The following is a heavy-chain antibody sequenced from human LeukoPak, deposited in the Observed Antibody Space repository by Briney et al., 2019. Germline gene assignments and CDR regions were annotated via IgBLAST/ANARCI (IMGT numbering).Heavy chain of an antibody. J-gene: IGHJ4*02. D-gene: IGHD3-9*01. CDR1: GFTFSSYA. CDR3: ARRYVHFDY. V-gene: IGHV3-23*01. Sequence: GGSLRLSCAASGFTFSSYAMSWVRQAPGKGLEWVSGLSGSDGSTYYADSVKGRFTLSRDNAKNSLYLQMNSLRAEDTAVYYCARRYVHFDYWGQGTLVTVSS. CDR2: LSGSDGST.